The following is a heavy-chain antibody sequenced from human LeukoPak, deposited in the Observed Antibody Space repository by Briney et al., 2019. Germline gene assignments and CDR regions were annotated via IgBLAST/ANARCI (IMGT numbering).Heavy chain of an antibody. CDR2: VYQSGTT. CDR3: ARHGGSLGYFDN. Sequence: SETLSLTCTVSSGSISTFYWSWIRQPPGKGLEWIGYVYQSGTTSYNPSLKRRVTISADTSKNQFSLRVTSVTAAGTAVYYCARHGGSLGYFDNWGQGTLVTVSS. V-gene: IGHV4-59*08. D-gene: IGHD1-26*01. CDR1: SGSISTFY. J-gene: IGHJ4*02.